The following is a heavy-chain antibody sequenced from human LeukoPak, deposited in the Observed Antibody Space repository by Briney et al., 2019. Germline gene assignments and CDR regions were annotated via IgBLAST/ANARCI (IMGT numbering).Heavy chain of an antibody. D-gene: IGHD2-21*02. J-gene: IGHJ4*02. Sequence: NRGESLKISCKGPRHSFHSQWIGWVRQMPGKGLEWMGIIYPDDSDTRYSPSFQGQVTISADKSISTAYLQWNSLEASDSAIYYCARRGDSDFRIDWGQGTLVTASS. CDR2: IYPDDSDT. CDR3: ARRGDSDFRID. CDR1: RHSFHSQW. V-gene: IGHV5-51*01.